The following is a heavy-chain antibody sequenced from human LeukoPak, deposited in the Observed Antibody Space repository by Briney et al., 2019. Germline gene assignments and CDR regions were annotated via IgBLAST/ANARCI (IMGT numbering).Heavy chain of an antibody. CDR1: GGSFSGYY. Sequence: TLSLTCAVYGGSFSGYYWSWIRQPPGKGLEWIGEINHSGSTNYNPSLKSRVTISVDTSKNQFSLKLSSVTAADTAVYYCARGHHYDILTGYPYYFDYWGQGTLVTVSS. J-gene: IGHJ4*02. D-gene: IGHD3-9*01. CDR3: ARGHHYDILTGYPYYFDY. V-gene: IGHV4-34*01. CDR2: INHSGST.